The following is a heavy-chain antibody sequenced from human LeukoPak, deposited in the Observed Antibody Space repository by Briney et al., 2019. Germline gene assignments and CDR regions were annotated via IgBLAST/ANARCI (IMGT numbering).Heavy chain of an antibody. J-gene: IGHJ6*02. Sequence: GGSLRLSCAASGFTFSSYAMHWVRQAPGKGLEWVAVISYDGSNKYYADSVKGRFTISRDNSKNTLYLQMNSLRAEDTAVYYCARDSSPYSYGPPGMDVWGQGTTVTVSS. D-gene: IGHD5-18*01. V-gene: IGHV3-30-3*01. CDR2: ISYDGSNK. CDR3: ARDSSPYSYGPPGMDV. CDR1: GFTFSSYA.